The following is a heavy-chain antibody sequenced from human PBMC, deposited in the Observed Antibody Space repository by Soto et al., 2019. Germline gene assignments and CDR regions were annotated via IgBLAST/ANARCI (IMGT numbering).Heavy chain of an antibody. CDR3: ARAGYGDYHFDY. J-gene: IGHJ4*02. CDR1: GGSFSGYY. Sequence: SETLSLTCAVYGGSFSGYYWSWIRQPPGKGLEWIGEINHSGSTNYNPSLKSRVTISVDTSKNQFSLKLSSVTAADTAVYYCARAGYGDYHFDYWGQGTLVTVSS. CDR2: INHSGST. D-gene: IGHD4-17*01. V-gene: IGHV4-34*01.